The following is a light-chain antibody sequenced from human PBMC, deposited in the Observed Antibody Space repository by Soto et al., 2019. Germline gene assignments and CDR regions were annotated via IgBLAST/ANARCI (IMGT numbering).Light chain of an antibody. CDR2: DAS. J-gene: IGKJ1*01. V-gene: IGKV1-33*01. Sequence: DLQMTQSPSSLSASVGDRVTITCQASQDISTSLNWYQQKPGTAPKLLIYDASNLETGVPSRFRGSGSGTDFTFIISSLQPEDIATYYCQQYDSLPTWTFGQGTKVEIK. CDR3: QQYDSLPTWT. CDR1: QDISTS.